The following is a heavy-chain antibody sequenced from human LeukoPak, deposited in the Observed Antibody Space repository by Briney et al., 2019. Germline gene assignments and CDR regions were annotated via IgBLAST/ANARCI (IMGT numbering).Heavy chain of an antibody. D-gene: IGHD6-19*01. CDR3: ASSPYIAVADYNWFDP. V-gene: IGHV4-4*07. Sequence: SETLSLTCTVSGGSISSYYGSWIRQPAGKGLEWIGRIYTSGSTNYNPSLKSRVTISVDTSKNQFSLKLSSVTAAATAVYYCASSPYIAVADYNWFDPWGPGTLVTVSS. CDR2: IYTSGST. J-gene: IGHJ5*02. CDR1: GGSISSYY.